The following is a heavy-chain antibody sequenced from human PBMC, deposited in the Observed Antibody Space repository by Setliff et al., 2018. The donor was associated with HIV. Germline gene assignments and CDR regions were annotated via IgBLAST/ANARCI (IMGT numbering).Heavy chain of an antibody. Sequence: GESLKISCAASGFTFRSYAMHWVRQAPGKGLEWVAVISNDGSNEYYADSVKGRFTISRDNSKNTLWLQMNSLRAEDTAVYYCARASYYYDSSGYYFGYWGQGTLVTSPQ. D-gene: IGHD3-22*01. CDR1: GFTFRSYA. J-gene: IGHJ4*02. CDR3: ARASYYYDSSGYYFGY. V-gene: IGHV3-30*01. CDR2: ISNDGSNE.